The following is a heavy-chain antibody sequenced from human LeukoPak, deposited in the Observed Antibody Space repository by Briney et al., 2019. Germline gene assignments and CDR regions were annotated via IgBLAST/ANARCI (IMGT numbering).Heavy chain of an antibody. CDR3: AREGYSSGWYSFNWFDP. D-gene: IGHD6-19*01. V-gene: IGHV4-39*07. J-gene: IGHJ5*02. CDR1: GGSISSSSYY. Sequence: SETLSLTCTVSGGSISSSSYYWGWIRQPRGKGLEWIVRIYYSGSTYYNPSRKSRVTISVDTSKNQFSLKLSSVTAADTAVYYCAREGYSSGWYSFNWFDPWGQGTLVTVSS. CDR2: IYYSGST.